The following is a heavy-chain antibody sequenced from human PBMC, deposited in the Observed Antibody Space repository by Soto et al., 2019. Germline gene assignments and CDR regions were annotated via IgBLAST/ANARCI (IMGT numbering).Heavy chain of an antibody. CDR3: ARAGYTGYSYGHNYYFDY. CDR1: GYTFTSYA. D-gene: IGHD5-18*01. Sequence: VSVKVSCKASGYTFTSYAMHWVRQAPGQRLEWMGWINAGNGNTKYSQKFQGRVTITRDTSASTAYMELSSLRSEDTAVYYCARAGYTGYSYGHNYYFDYWGQGTLVTVSS. J-gene: IGHJ4*02. V-gene: IGHV1-3*01. CDR2: INAGNGNT.